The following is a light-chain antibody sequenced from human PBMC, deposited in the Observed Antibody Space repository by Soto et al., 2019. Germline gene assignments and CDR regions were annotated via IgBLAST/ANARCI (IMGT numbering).Light chain of an antibody. CDR3: AAWDDSLSGHVV. J-gene: IGLJ2*01. V-gene: IGLV1-47*01. CDR2: RNN. Sequence: QLVLTQPPSASGTPGQRVTISCSGSSSNIGSNYVYWYQQLPGTAPKLLIYRNNQRPSGVPDRFSGSKSGTSASPAISGLRSEDEADYYCAAWDDSLSGHVVFGGGTKLTVL. CDR1: SSNIGSNY.